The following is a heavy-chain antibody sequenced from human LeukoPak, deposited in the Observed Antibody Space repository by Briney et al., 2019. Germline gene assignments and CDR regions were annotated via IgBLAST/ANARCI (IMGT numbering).Heavy chain of an antibody. V-gene: IGHV3-21*04. J-gene: IGHJ4*02. CDR1: GFTFSSYN. D-gene: IGHD3-10*01. CDR2: ISSSSSYI. Sequence: PGGSLRLSCAASGFTFSSYNMNWVRQAPGKGLEWVSSISSSSSYIYYADSVKGRFTISRDNSKNTLYLQMNSLRAEDTAVYYCAKPRDYYGPFAYWGQGTLVTVSS. CDR3: AKPRDYYGPFAY.